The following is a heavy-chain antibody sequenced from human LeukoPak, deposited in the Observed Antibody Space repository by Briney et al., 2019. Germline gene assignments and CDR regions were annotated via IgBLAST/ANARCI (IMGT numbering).Heavy chain of an antibody. V-gene: IGHV1-8*01. D-gene: IGHD3-22*01. J-gene: IGHJ2*01. CDR2: MNSNTGNT. Sequence: ASVRVSCKASGFTLTKFDINWVRQATGQGLEWMGWMNSNTGNTGYAQEFQGRVTMTRDTSIGTAYMELTNLRSEDTAVYYCARGRRGSSGPWSWYLDLWGRGTLVTASS. CDR1: GFTLTKFD. CDR3: ARGRRGSSGPWSWYLDL.